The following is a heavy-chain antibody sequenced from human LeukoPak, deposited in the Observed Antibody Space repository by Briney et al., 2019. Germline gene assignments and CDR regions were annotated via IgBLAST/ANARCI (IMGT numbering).Heavy chain of an antibody. CDR1: GYTFTSYD. CDR3: ARGLGATTGYYYGMDV. Sequence: ASVKVSCKASGYTFTSYDINWVRQATGQGLEWMGWMNPNSGNTGYAQKFQGRVTMTRNTSISTAYMELSSLRSEDTAVYYSARGLGATTGYYYGMDVWGQGTTVTVSS. CDR2: MNPNSGNT. J-gene: IGHJ6*02. D-gene: IGHD1-26*01. V-gene: IGHV1-8*01.